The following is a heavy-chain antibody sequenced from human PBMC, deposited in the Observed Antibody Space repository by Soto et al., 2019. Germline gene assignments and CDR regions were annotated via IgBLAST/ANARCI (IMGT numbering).Heavy chain of an antibody. D-gene: IGHD3-22*01. Sequence: QLQLQESGSGLVKPSQTLSLTCAVSGGSISSGGYSWSWIRQPPGKGLEWIGYIYHSGSTYYNPSLKSRVTISVDTSKNQFSLKLSSVTAADTAVYYCARENYYDSSGYGTFDPWGQGTLVTVSS. V-gene: IGHV4-30-2*01. CDR2: IYHSGST. J-gene: IGHJ5*02. CDR3: ARENYYDSSGYGTFDP. CDR1: GGSISSGGYS.